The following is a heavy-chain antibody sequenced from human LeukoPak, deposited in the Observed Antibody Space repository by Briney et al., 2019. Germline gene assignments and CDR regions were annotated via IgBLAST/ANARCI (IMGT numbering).Heavy chain of an antibody. D-gene: IGHD3-10*01. J-gene: IGHJ3*02. CDR1: GFTFSSYA. CDR3: ARPEHYGAFDI. V-gene: IGHV3-30-3*01. CDR2: ISYDGSNK. Sequence: PGGSLRLSCAASGFTFSSYAMHWVRQAPGKGLEWVAVISYDGSNKYYADSVKGRFTISRDNSKNTLYLQMNSLRAEDTAVYYCARPEHYGAFDIWGQGTMVTVSS.